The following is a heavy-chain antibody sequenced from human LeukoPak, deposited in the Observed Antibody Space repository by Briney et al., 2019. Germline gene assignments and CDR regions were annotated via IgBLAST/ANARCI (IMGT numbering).Heavy chain of an antibody. CDR3: AREGGFSSSWPFDY. D-gene: IGHD6-13*01. V-gene: IGHV4-4*07. CDR2: IYTSGST. Sequence: SETLSLTCTVSGGPISSYYWSWIRQPAGKGLEWIGRIYTSGSTNYNPSLKSRVTMSVDTSKNQFSLKLSSVTAADTAVYYCAREGGFSSSWPFDYWGQGTLVTVSS. CDR1: GGPISSYY. J-gene: IGHJ4*02.